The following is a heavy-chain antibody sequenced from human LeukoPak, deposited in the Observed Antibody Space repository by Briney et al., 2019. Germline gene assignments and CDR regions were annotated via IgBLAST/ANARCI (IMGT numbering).Heavy chain of an antibody. CDR3: AKDHSRSSWWLDWRGVGSTFDY. CDR1: GFTFSSYG. V-gene: IGHV3-30*18. J-gene: IGHJ4*02. Sequence: GRSLRLPCAASGFTFSSYGMHWVRQAPGKGLEWVAVISYDGSNKYYADSVKGRFTISRDNSKNTLYLQMNSLRAEDTAVYYCAKDHSRSSWWLDWRGVGSTFDYWGQGTLVTVSS. CDR2: ISYDGSNK. D-gene: IGHD6-13*01.